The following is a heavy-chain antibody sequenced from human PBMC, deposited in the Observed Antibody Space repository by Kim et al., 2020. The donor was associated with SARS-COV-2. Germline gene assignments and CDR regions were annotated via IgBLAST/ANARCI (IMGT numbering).Heavy chain of an antibody. CDR3: ERLGGNTQMGYNWFDP. Sequence: KGTEGVWASKHPEVTNNHPALKSRVTLSVDASKNQFSLRLSSVTAADTDVYYCERLGGNTQMGYNWFDPWGQGTLVTVSS. J-gene: IGHJ5*02. D-gene: IGHD1-26*01. V-gene: IGHV4-34*01. CDR2: SKHPEVT.